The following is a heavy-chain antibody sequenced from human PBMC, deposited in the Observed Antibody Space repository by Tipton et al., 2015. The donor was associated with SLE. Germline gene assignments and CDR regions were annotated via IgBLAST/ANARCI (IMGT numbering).Heavy chain of an antibody. CDR1: GFTFRSYS. V-gene: IGHV3-30*03. CDR3: ARDLGDGGNCDY. J-gene: IGHJ4*02. CDR2: ISYDGSNK. D-gene: IGHD4-23*01. Sequence: SLRLSCAASGFTFRSYSMNWFRQAPGKGLEWVAVISYDGSNKYYADSVKGRFTISRDNSKNTLYLQMNSLRAEDTAMYYYARDLGDGGNCDYWGQGTLVTVSS.